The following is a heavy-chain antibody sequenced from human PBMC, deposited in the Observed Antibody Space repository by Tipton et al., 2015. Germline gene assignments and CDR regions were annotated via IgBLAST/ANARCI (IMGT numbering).Heavy chain of an antibody. V-gene: IGHV3-74*01. J-gene: IGHJ6*02. CDR2: INSDGSST. CDR3: ARSYYQLLASERVYGMDV. Sequence: GSLRLSCAASGFTFSIYWMHWVRQAPGKGLVWVSRINSDGSSTNYADSVKGRFTISRDNAKNTLYLQMNSLRAEDTAVYYCARSYYQLLASERVYGMDVWGQGTTVTVSS. D-gene: IGHD2-2*01. CDR1: GFTFSIYW.